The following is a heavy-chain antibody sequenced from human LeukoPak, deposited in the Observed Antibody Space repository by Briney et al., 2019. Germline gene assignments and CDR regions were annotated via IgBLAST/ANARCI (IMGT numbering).Heavy chain of an antibody. CDR3: ARLGDGDNLRYFDY. J-gene: IGHJ4*02. CDR2: IYYSGST. CDR1: GDSISGNY. Sequence: PSDTLSLPCTVSGDSISGNYWTWLRQPPGKGLEWIGYIYYSGSTNYNASLKSRVTISVDASKNQFSLKLSSVAAADTAVYYCARLGDGDNLRYFDYWGQGTLVTVSS. D-gene: IGHD5-24*01. V-gene: IGHV4-59*08.